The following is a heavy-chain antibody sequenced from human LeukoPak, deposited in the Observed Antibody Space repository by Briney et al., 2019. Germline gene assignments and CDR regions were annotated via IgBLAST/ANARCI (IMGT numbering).Heavy chain of an antibody. Sequence: PGRSLRLSCAASGFTFSSYGMDWIRQAPGKGLEWVAVISYDGSNKYYADSVKGRFTISRDNAQNSLYLQMNSLRDEDTAVYYCARDSRFGKLLIPYFDYWGQGTLVTVSS. CDR2: ISYDGSNK. V-gene: IGHV3-30*03. D-gene: IGHD3-10*01. J-gene: IGHJ4*02. CDR1: GFTFSSYG. CDR3: ARDSRFGKLLIPYFDY.